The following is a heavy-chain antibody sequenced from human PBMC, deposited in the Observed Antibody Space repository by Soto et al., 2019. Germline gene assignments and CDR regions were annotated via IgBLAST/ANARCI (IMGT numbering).Heavy chain of an antibody. CDR3: AHRRVVPAKANNWFDT. D-gene: IGHD2-15*01. CDR2: IYWDDDK. Sequence: QITLKESGPTLVKPTQPLTLTCTFSGFSLSTSGVGVGWIRQPPGKALEWLAFIYWDDDKRYSPSLKSRLTITEXTXKXXVVLTMTNMDPVDTATYYCAHRRVVPAKANNWFDTWCQGTLVIVSS. CDR1: GFSLSTSGVG. J-gene: IGHJ5*02. V-gene: IGHV2-5*02.